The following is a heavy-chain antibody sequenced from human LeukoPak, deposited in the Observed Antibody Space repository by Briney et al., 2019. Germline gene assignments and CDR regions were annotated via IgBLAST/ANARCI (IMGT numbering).Heavy chain of an antibody. CDR3: ARQRGSSGWYYFDY. V-gene: IGHV4-59*08. CDR2: IYYSGST. Sequence: QVQLQESGPGLVKPSETLSLTCTVSGGSISSYYWSWIRQPPGKGLEWLGYIYYSGSTNNNPSLKSRVTISVDTSKNQFSLKLSSVTAADTAVYYCARQRGSSGWYYFDYWGQGTLVTVSS. CDR1: GGSISSYY. J-gene: IGHJ4*02. D-gene: IGHD6-19*01.